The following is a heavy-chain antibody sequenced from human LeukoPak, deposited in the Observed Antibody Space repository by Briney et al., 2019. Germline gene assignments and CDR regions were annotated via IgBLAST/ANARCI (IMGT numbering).Heavy chain of an antibody. CDR1: GYTFTVYY. J-gene: IGHJ4*02. Sequence: ASVTVSFTASGYTFTVYYMHWVRQAPGQGLEWMGWINPNSGGTNYAQKFQGRVTMTRDTSISTAYMELSRMGADDTAVYYCACVGGPLEEGGYYFYCWGQGTLVTVSS. V-gene: IGHV1-2*02. CDR3: ACVGGPLEEGGYYFYC. D-gene: IGHD3-22*01. CDR2: INPNSGGT.